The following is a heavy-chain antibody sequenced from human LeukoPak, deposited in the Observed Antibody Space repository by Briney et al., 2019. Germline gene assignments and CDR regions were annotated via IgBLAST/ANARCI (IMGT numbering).Heavy chain of an antibody. D-gene: IGHD6-19*01. Sequence: GGSLRLSCAASGFTFTNYEMSWVRQAPGKGLEWLSSISGSGDSVFYADSAKGRFTISRDNSLNTLHLQINSLRAEDTAVYYCAKARGSYSSGWFFDYWGQGTLSPSPQ. V-gene: IGHV3-23*01. J-gene: IGHJ4*02. CDR1: GFTFTNYE. CDR2: ISGSGDSV. CDR3: AKARGSYSSGWFFDY.